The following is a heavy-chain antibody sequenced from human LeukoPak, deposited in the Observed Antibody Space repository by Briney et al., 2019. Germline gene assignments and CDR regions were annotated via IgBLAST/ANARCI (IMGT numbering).Heavy chain of an antibody. J-gene: IGHJ4*02. CDR3: ARSSSWTIDY. V-gene: IGHV3-21*01. D-gene: IGHD6-13*01. CDR2: ISSSSSYI. Sequence: GGSLRLSCAASGFTFSSYAMSWVRQAPGKGLEWVSSISSSSSYIYYADSVKGRFTISRDNAKNSLYLQMNSLRAEDTAVYYCARSSSWTIDYWGQGTLVTVSS. CDR1: GFTFSSYA.